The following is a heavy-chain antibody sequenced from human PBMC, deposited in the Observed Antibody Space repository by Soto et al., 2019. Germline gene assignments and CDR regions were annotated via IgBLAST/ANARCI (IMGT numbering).Heavy chain of an antibody. Sequence: PSDTLSLTCAVYGGSFRGSYWGWIRQPPGKGLEWIGEINHSGSTNYNPSLKSRVTISVDTSKNQFSLKLSSVTAADTAVYYCAKEYYYDGSGYSHWGQGTLVTVSS. CDR3: AKEYYYDGSGYSH. CDR2: INHSGST. D-gene: IGHD3-22*01. CDR1: GGSFRGSY. V-gene: IGHV4-34*01. J-gene: IGHJ4*02.